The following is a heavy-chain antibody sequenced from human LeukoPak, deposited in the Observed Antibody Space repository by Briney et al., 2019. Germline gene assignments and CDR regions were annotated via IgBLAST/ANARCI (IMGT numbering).Heavy chain of an antibody. V-gene: IGHV3-30*18. J-gene: IGHJ4*02. Sequence: GGSLRLSCAASGFTFSSYGMHWVRQAPGKGLEWVAVMSYDGSNKYYADSVKGRFTISRDNSKNTLYLQMSSLRAEDTAVYYCAKDLDTVMVTPFDSWGQGTLVIVSS. CDR1: GFTFSSYG. CDR3: AKDLDTVMVTPFDS. CDR2: MSYDGSNK. D-gene: IGHD5-18*01.